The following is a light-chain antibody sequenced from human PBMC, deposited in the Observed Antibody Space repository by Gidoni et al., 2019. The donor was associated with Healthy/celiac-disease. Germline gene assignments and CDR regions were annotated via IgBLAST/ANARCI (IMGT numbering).Light chain of an antibody. V-gene: IGKV1-39*01. J-gene: IGKJ1*01. CDR3: QQSYSTPQT. Sequence: QMTQSPSSLSASVGDRVTITCRASQSISSYLNWYQQKPGKAPKLLIYAASSLQSGVPSRFSGSGSGTDFTRTISSLQPEEFATYYWQQSYSTPQTFGQGTKVEIK. CDR2: AAS. CDR1: QSISSY.